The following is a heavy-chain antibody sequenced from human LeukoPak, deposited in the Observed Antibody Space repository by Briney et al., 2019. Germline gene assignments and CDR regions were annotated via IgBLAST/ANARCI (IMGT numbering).Heavy chain of an antibody. D-gene: IGHD6-13*01. J-gene: IGHJ4*02. CDR1: GGTFNNYA. CDR3: TRDPLAASAPGYFDS. CDR2: IIPIFGTT. V-gene: IGHV1-69*13. Sequence: GASVKVSCKPSGGTFNNYAVAWVRQAPGQGLEWMGQIIPIFGTTSYAPKFQGRVAITADEMTTTAYMERSSLIYEDTAVYYCTRDPLAASAPGYFDSWGQGSLVTVSS.